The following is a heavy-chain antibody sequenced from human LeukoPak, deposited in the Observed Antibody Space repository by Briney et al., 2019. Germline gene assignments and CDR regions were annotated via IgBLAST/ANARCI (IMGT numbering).Heavy chain of an antibody. D-gene: IGHD2-2*01. CDR2: MNPNSGNT. CDR1: GYTVTSYV. CDR3: ARGRRDIVVVPAAPLYYYYYMDV. V-gene: IGHV1-8*01. Sequence: GASGKVSCKASGYTVTSYVTNWVRQATGQGREGMGWMNPNSGNTGYAQQFQGRVTMTRNTSISTAYMELSSLRSEDTAVYSCARGRRDIVVVPAAPLYYYYYMDVWGKGTTVTVSS. J-gene: IGHJ6*03.